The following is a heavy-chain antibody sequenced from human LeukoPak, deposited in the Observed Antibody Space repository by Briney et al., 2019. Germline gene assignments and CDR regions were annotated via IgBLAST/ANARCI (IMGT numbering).Heavy chain of an antibody. V-gene: IGHV3-11*04. D-gene: IGHD5-18*01. CDR3: AKDLSYGSNWFDP. CDR2: ISSSGSTI. Sequence: PGGSLRLSCAASGFTFSDYYMSWIRQAPGKGLEWVSYISSSGSTIYYADSVKGRFTISRDDSKSTLYLQINSLRAEDTAVYYCAKDLSYGSNWFDPWGQGTLVTVSS. J-gene: IGHJ5*02. CDR1: GFTFSDYY.